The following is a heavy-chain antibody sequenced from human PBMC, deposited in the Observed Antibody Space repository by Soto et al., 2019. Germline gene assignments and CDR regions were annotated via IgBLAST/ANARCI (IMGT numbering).Heavy chain of an antibody. CDR1: GFTFSSYG. Sequence: GGSLRLSCAASGFTFSSYGMHWVRQAPGKGLEWVAVIWYDGSNKYYADSVKGRFTISRDNSKNTLYLQMNSLRAEDTAVYHCAREGPPYYFDYWGQGTLVTVSS. J-gene: IGHJ4*02. V-gene: IGHV3-33*01. CDR2: IWYDGSNK. CDR3: AREGPPYYFDY.